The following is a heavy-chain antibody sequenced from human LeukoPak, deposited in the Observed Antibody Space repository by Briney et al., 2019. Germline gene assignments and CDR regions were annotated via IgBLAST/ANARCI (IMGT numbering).Heavy chain of an antibody. Sequence: ASVKVSCKASGYTFTSYDINWVRQATGQGLEWMGWMNPNSGNTGYAQKFQGRVTMTRNTSISTAYMELSSLRSEDTAVYYCARGQDGDYSNAGYYYYGMDVWGQGTTVTVSS. J-gene: IGHJ6*02. V-gene: IGHV1-8*01. CDR1: GYTFTSYD. D-gene: IGHD4-17*01. CDR2: MNPNSGNT. CDR3: ARGQDGDYSNAGYYYYGMDV.